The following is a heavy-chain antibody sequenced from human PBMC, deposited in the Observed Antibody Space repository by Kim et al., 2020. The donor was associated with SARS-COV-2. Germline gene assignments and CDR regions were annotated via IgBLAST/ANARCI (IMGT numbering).Heavy chain of an antibody. V-gene: IGHV3-64D*09. CDR2: ISSNGGST. CDR1: GFTFSSYA. D-gene: IGHD6-13*01. J-gene: IGHJ5*02. CDR3: VKPRGVGSSWSSNWFDP. Sequence: GGSLRLSCSASGFTFSSYAMHWVRQAPGKGLECVSAISSNGGSTYYADSVKGRFTISRDNSKNTLYLQMSSLRAEDTAVYYCVKPRGVGSSWSSNWFDPWGQGTLVTVSS.